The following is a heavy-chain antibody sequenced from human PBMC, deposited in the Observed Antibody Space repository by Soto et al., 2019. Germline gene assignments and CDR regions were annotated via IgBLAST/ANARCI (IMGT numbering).Heavy chain of an antibody. Sequence: TVTLTCAVSGYSINRVNYCGWIQQPPGKELEWIGSIYHSGSTYSNPSLKSRGTISVDTSKNQFSLKLSFVTAADTAVYYCARHGRPYFDFWSGYPLYYNYGMDVCGQGTTVTVS. CDR1: GYSINRVNY. D-gene: IGHD3-3*01. V-gene: IGHV4-38-2*01. CDR3: ARHGRPYFDFWSGYPLYYNYGMDV. J-gene: IGHJ6*02. CDR2: IYHSGST.